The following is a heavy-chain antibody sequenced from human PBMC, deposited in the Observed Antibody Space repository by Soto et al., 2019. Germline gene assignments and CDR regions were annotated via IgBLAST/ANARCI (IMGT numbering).Heavy chain of an antibody. Sequence: ASVKVSCKASGYTFTSYYMHWVRQAPGQGLEWMGIINPSGGSTSYAQKFQGRVTMTRDTSTSTVYMELSSLRSEDTAVYYCARVLKAILELLVGSDYWGQGPLVTVFS. V-gene: IGHV1-46*03. CDR3: ARVLKAILELLVGSDY. D-gene: IGHD1-7*01. CDR2: INPSGGST. J-gene: IGHJ4*02. CDR1: GYTFTSYY.